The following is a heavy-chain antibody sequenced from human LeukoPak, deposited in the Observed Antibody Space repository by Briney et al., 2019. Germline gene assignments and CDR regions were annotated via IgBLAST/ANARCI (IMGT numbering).Heavy chain of an antibody. CDR3: ASLSLGHY. CDR2: IYSGGST. Sequence: GGSLRLSCAASGFTVSNNYMSWVRQAPGKGLEWVSVIYSGGSTYYADSVKGRFTISRDTSKNTLSLQMNSLRAEDTAVYYCASLSLGHYWGQGTLVTVSS. D-gene: IGHD6-6*01. CDR1: GFTVSNNY. V-gene: IGHV3-53*01. J-gene: IGHJ4*02.